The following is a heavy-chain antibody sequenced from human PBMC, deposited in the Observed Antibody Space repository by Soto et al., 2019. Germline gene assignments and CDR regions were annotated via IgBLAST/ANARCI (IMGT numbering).Heavy chain of an antibody. V-gene: IGHV3-21*01. CDR3: ARDYCSGGSCYFDY. D-gene: IGHD2-15*01. Sequence: GGSLRLSCAASGFTFSSYSMNWVRQAPGKGLEWVSSISSSSSYIYYADSVKGRFTISRDNAKNSLYLQMNSLRAEDTAVYYCARDYCSGGSCYFDYWGQGTLVTVPS. CDR2: ISSSSSYI. CDR1: GFTFSSYS. J-gene: IGHJ4*02.